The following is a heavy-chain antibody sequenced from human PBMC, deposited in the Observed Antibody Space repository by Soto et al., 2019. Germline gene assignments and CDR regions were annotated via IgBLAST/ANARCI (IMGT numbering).Heavy chain of an antibody. J-gene: IGHJ4*02. V-gene: IGHV4-30-4*01. CDR1: GGSISSGDYY. CDR2: IYYSGST. Sequence: LSLTCTVSGGSISSGDYYWSWIRQPPGKGLEWIGYIYYSGSTYYNPSLKSRVTISVDTSKNQFSLKLSSVTAADTAVYYCARGRYCSGGSCYYFDYWGQGTLVTVSS. D-gene: IGHD2-15*01. CDR3: ARGRYCSGGSCYYFDY.